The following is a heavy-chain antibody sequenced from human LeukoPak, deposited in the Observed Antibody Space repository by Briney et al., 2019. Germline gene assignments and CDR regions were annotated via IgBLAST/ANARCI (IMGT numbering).Heavy chain of an antibody. CDR3: ARLYYYDSSGYYHLFDY. D-gene: IGHD3-22*01. V-gene: IGHV1-8*01. J-gene: IGHJ4*02. Sequence: ASVKVSCKASGYTFTSYDINWVRQATGQGLEWLGWMNPNSGNTGYEQKFQGRVTMTRNTSISTAYMELSSLRSDDTAVYFCARLYYYDSSGYYHLFDYWGQGTLVTVSS. CDR1: GYTFTSYD. CDR2: MNPNSGNT.